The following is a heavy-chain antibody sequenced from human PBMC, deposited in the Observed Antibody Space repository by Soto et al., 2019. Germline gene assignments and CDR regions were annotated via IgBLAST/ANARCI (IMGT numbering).Heavy chain of an antibody. Sequence: EVQLLESGGGLIQPGGSLRLSCAASGFTFSIYAMRWVRQAPGKGLEWVSAIRGSSGSTWYADSVKGRFTISRDNSRDTLYLQKNRQRAEDTDVYYCAKAKGDYPYWYFDLWGRGTLVTVFS. V-gene: IGHV3-23*01. J-gene: IGHJ2*01. CDR3: AKAKGDYPYWYFDL. CDR2: IRGSSGST. D-gene: IGHD4-17*01. CDR1: GFTFSIYA.